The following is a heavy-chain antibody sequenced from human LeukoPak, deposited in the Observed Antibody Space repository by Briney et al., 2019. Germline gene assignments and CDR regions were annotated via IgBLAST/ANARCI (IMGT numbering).Heavy chain of an antibody. CDR3: ARDWSTMIVVVPQAFDY. Sequence: ASVKVSCKASGYTFTGYYMHWVRQAPGQGLEWMGWINPNSGGTNYAQKFQGRVTMTRDTSISTAYMELSRLRSDDTAVYYCARDWSTMIVVVPQAFDYWGQGTLVTVSS. J-gene: IGHJ4*02. CDR1: GYTFTGYY. D-gene: IGHD3-22*01. CDR2: INPNSGGT. V-gene: IGHV1-2*02.